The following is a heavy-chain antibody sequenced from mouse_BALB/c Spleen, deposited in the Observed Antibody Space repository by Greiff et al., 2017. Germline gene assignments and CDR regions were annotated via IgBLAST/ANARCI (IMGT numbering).Heavy chain of an antibody. CDR2: ISSGGST. CDR3: AREGNGYGLDY. J-gene: IGHJ2*01. D-gene: IGHD1-1*02. V-gene: IGHV5-6-5*01. Sequence: EVKLMESGGGLVKPGGSLKLSCAASGFTFSSYAMSWVRQTPEKRLEWVASISSGGSTYYPDSVKGRFTISRDNARNILYLQMSSLRSEDTAMYYCAREGNGYGLDYWGQGTTLTVSS. CDR1: GFTFSSYA.